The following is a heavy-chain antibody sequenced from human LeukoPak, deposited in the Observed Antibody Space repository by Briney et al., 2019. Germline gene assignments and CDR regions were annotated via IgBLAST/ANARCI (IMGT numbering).Heavy chain of an antibody. D-gene: IGHD3-10*01. J-gene: IGHJ4*02. CDR1: GFTFSSYV. CDR2: MSYDGSNK. V-gene: IGHV3-30*18. CDR3: AKGGFYYGSGSYYKGNFDY. Sequence: GGSLRLSCAASGFTFSSYVMHWVRQAPGKGLEWVAVMSYDGSNKYYADSVKGRFTISRDNSKNTLYLQMNSLRAEDTAVYYCAKGGFYYGSGSYYKGNFDYWGQGTLVTVSS.